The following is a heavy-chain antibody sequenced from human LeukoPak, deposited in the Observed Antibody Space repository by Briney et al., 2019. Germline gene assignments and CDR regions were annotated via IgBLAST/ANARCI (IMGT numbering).Heavy chain of an antibody. Sequence: PGRSLRLSCAASGFTSDDYAMRWVRQAPGKGLEWVSGISWNNGSIGYADSVKGRFTISRDNAKNSLYLQMNSLRAEDTALYYCAKVRTVGCSSTSCYYDYWGQGTLVTVSS. CDR3: AKVRTVGCSSTSCYYDY. CDR1: GFTSDDYA. V-gene: IGHV3-9*02. J-gene: IGHJ4*02. CDR2: ISWNNGSI. D-gene: IGHD2-2*01.